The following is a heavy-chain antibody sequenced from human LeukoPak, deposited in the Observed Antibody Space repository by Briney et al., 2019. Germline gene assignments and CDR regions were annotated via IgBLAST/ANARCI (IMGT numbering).Heavy chain of an antibody. V-gene: IGHV3-23*01. D-gene: IGHD3-22*01. CDR3: AKDPQYYYNSGGYYFDYFDS. CDR2: ISSNGGTT. Sequence: QAGGSLGLSCAASGFTLINYAMSWVRQAPGKGPEWVSGISSNGGTTYYADSVKGLFTVSRDNSKNTLYLQMNSLRAEDTAVYYCAKDPQYYYNSGGYYFDYFDSWGQGTLVAVSS. CDR1: GFTLINYA. J-gene: IGHJ4*02.